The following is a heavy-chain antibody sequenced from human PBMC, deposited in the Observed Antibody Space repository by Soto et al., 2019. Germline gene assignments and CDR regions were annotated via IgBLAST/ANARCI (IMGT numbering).Heavy chain of an antibody. CDR1: GFTSSSYA. CDR2: ISYDGSNK. Sequence: PGGSLRLSCAASGFTSSSYAMHWVRQAPGKGLEWVAVISYDGSNKYYADSVKGRFTISRDNSKNTLYVQMNSLRAEDTAVYYCARGPSSLTRFDYWGQGTLVTVSS. V-gene: IGHV3-30-3*01. CDR3: ARGPSSLTRFDY. D-gene: IGHD2-2*01. J-gene: IGHJ4*02.